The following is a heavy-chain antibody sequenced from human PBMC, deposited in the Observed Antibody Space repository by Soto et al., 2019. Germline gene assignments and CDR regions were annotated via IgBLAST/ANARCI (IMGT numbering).Heavy chain of an antibody. CDR3: ARDIVVVVATSDYGMDV. Sequence: GGSLRLSCAASGFTFSSYWMHWVRQVPGKGLVWVSRINSDGSSTTYADSVRGRFTISRDNAKNTLYLQMNSLRAEDTAVDYCARDIVVVVATSDYGMDVWGQGTTVTVSS. V-gene: IGHV3-74*01. CDR1: GFTFSSYW. J-gene: IGHJ6*02. D-gene: IGHD2-21*01. CDR2: INSDGSST.